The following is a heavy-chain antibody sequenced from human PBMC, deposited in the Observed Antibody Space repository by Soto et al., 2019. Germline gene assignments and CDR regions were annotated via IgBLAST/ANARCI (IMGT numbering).Heavy chain of an antibody. V-gene: IGHV1-18*01. CDR3: ARNHGPTTSETWFDP. CDR1: GYTFFTYD. J-gene: IGHJ5*02. Sequence: QVHLVQSGVEVKTPGASVKVSCQASGYTFFTYDISWVRQAPGQWLAWMGWISTYSGDTKYAQKFQGRVTMTTETSTPAAYLELRSLRPDDTAVYYCARNHGPTTSETWFDPWGQGTLVTVSS. D-gene: IGHD5-12*01. CDR2: ISTYSGDT.